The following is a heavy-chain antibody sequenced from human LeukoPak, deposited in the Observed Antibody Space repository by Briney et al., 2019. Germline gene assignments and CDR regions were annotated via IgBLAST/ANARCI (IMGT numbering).Heavy chain of an antibody. CDR3: XXXXXXXXXXXXXP. J-gene: IGHJ5*02. Sequence: GGSLRLSCAASGFTFSSYSMNWVRQAPGKGLEWVSXISSSSSYIYYADSVKGXFTISRDNAKNSLYLQMNSLRAEDTAVCYCXXXXXXXXXXXXXPXGQGTLVTVSX. CDR1: GFTFSSYS. V-gene: IGHV3-21*01. CDR2: ISSSSSYI.